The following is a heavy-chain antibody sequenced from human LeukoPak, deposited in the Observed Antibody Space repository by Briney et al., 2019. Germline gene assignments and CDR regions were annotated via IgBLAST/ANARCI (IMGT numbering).Heavy chain of an antibody. CDR2: IYYSGST. J-gene: IGHJ4*02. Sequence: SETLSLTCTVSGGSISSSSYYWGWIRQPPGKGLEWIGSIYYSGSTYYNPSLKSRVTISVDTSKNQFSLKLSSVTAAGTAVYYCANTDQSSSSVIDYWGQGTLVTVSS. CDR3: ANTDQSSSSVIDY. CDR1: GGSISSSSYY. V-gene: IGHV4-39*07. D-gene: IGHD6-6*01.